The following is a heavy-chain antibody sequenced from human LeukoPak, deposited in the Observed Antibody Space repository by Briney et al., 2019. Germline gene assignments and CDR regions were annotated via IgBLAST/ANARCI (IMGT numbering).Heavy chain of an antibody. CDR2: IRFDGSNR. V-gene: IGHV3-30*02. Sequence: GGSLRLSCAASGLTFSSYGMHWVRQAPGKGLEWVAIIRFDGSNRYYADSVKGRFTISRDNSKNTLYLQMNSLRAEDTAVYYCGKDRVDDFWSGYHVDYWGQGTLVTVSS. D-gene: IGHD3-3*01. CDR1: GLTFSSYG. CDR3: GKDRVDDFWSGYHVDY. J-gene: IGHJ4*02.